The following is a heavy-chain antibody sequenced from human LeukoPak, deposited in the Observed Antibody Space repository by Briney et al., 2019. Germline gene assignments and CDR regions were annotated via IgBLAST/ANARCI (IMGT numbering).Heavy chain of an antibody. J-gene: IGHJ5*02. Sequence: SETLSLTCTVSGGSTSSYYWSWIRQPPGKGLEWIGYIYTSGSTNYNPSLKSRVTISVDTSKNQFSLKLSSVTAADTAVYYCARLFSSSIVVVPAAKARRYNWFDPWGQGTLVTVSS. CDR2: IYTSGST. CDR3: ARLFSSSIVVVPAAKARRYNWFDP. V-gene: IGHV4-4*09. D-gene: IGHD2-2*01. CDR1: GGSTSSYY.